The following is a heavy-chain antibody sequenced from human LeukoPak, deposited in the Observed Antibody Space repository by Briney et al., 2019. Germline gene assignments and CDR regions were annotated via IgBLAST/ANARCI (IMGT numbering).Heavy chain of an antibody. D-gene: IGHD2-15*01. Sequence: SETLSLTCTVSRGSISSGGYYWSWIRQPPGKGLEWIGYIYHSGSTYYNPSLKSRVTISVDTSKNQFSLKLSSVTAADTAVYYCARDGVVVAAKGYGMDVWGQGTTVTVSS. J-gene: IGHJ6*02. CDR2: IYHSGST. CDR1: RGSISSGGYY. V-gene: IGHV4-30-2*01. CDR3: ARDGVVVAAKGYGMDV.